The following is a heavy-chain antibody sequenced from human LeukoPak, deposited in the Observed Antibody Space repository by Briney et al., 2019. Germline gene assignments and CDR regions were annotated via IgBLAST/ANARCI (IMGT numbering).Heavy chain of an antibody. CDR1: GGSTSSGGYY. V-gene: IGHV4-39*07. D-gene: IGHD6-19*01. CDR2: IYYSGNI. J-gene: IGHJ5*02. Sequence: SETLSLTCSVSGGSTSSGGYYWGWIRQTPGKGLQWIASIYYSGNIYYNPSLKSRVTIPVDTSKNQFSLKLSSVAAADTAVYYCARVRSGWYLGTQGGGFDPWGQGTLVTVSS. CDR3: ARVRSGWYLGTQGGGFDP.